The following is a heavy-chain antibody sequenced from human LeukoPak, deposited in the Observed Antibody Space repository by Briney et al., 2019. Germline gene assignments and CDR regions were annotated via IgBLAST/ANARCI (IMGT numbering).Heavy chain of an antibody. CDR2: IYTGGNT. Sequence: GGSLRLSCAASGFTFDSNYLSWVRQAPGKGLEWVSTIYTGGNTYYAASVKGRFTISRDFSKNTVFLHMNSLRAEDTAMYYCARGDDSGYYDYFDYWGQGALVTVSS. D-gene: IGHD3-22*01. CDR1: GFTFDSNY. CDR3: ARGDDSGYYDYFDY. J-gene: IGHJ4*02. V-gene: IGHV3-53*01.